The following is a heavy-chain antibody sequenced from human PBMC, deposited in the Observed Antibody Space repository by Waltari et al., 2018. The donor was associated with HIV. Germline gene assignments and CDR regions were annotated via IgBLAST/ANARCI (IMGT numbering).Heavy chain of an antibody. Sequence: QVQLVQSGAEVKKPGASVKVSCKASGYTFSSYDVNWVRQATGQGLQWMGWMNPNSGDTGYAQKFQGRVTLTRNTSINTAYMEVISLTSEDTAVYYCARGGEYYDFWSGYHRSSGMDVWGQGTTVIVSS. CDR1: GYTFSSYD. J-gene: IGHJ6*02. V-gene: IGHV1-8*01. CDR3: ARGGEYYDFWSGYHRSSGMDV. CDR2: MNPNSGDT. D-gene: IGHD3-3*01.